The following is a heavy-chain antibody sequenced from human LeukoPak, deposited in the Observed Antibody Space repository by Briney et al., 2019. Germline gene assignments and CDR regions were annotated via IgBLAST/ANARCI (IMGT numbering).Heavy chain of an antibody. J-gene: IGHJ6*03. D-gene: IGHD2-2*01. V-gene: IGHV3-11*04. CDR2: ISSSGSTI. CDR1: GGAFRDHQ. CDR3: ARAEKTVVPAAIRTIYYYYYMDV. Sequence: SLSLTCAVYGGAFRDHQWSWIRQAPGKGLEWVSYISSSGSTIYYADSVKGRFTISRDNSKNTLYLQMNSLRAEDTAVYYCARAEKTVVPAAIRTIYYYYYMDVWGKGTTVTVSS.